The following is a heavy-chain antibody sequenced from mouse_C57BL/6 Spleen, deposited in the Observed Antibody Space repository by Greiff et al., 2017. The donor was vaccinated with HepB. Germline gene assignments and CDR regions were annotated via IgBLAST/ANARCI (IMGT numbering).Heavy chain of an antibody. CDR2: IRSKSNNYAT. CDR3: GRDDGSSYDWCFDV. V-gene: IGHV10-1*01. Sequence: EVKLLESGGGLVQPKGSLKLSCAASGFSFNTYAMNWVRQAPGKGLEWVARIRSKSNNYATYYADSVKDRFTISRDDSESMHYLQMNNLKTEDTAMYYCGRDDGSSYDWCFDVWGTGTTVTVSS. CDR1: GFSFNTYA. J-gene: IGHJ1*03. D-gene: IGHD1-1*01.